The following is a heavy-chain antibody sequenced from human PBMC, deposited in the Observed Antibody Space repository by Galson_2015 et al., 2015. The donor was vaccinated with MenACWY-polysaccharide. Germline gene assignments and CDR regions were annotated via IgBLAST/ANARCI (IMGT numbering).Heavy chain of an antibody. CDR3: AKWTVGDSYYFDY. D-gene: IGHD4-23*01. CDR1: GGSISSYY. V-gene: IGHV4-4*07. CDR2: IYTSGST. J-gene: IGHJ4*02. Sequence: SETLSLTCTVSGGSISSYYWVWIRQPAGEGLEWIGRIYTSGSTNYYPSLKSRVTMSVDTSKNQFSLKLNSVTAADTAVYYCAKWTVGDSYYFDYWGQGTLVTVSS.